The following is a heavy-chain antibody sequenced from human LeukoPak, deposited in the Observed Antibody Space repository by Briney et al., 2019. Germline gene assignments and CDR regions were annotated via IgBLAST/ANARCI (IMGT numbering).Heavy chain of an antibody. Sequence: SETLSLTCTVSGGSVNSGSYYWGWIRQPPGKGLEWSGVVYYSGSTSYNPSLKSRVAISLDTSKSQFSLNLSSVTAADTAVYYCAGKIRDSEVDYWGQGTLVTVSS. J-gene: IGHJ4*02. V-gene: IGHV4-61*01. CDR2: VYYSGST. D-gene: IGHD3-10*01. CDR1: GGSVNSGSYY. CDR3: AGKIRDSEVDY.